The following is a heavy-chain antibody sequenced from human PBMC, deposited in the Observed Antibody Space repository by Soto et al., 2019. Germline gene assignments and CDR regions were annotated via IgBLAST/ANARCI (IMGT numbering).Heavy chain of an antibody. CDR1: ADTFTSYY. Sequence: ASVKVSFKAPADTFTSYYIHWLRQAPVQVLDWIVIINPSGAGTTYAQKFQGRVTMTRDTSKTTGYMELSSLRSEDAAVYYCARGRYDSSGWAFQGGAFDIWGQGTMVTVSS. CDR2: INPSGAGT. V-gene: IGHV1-46*01. CDR3: ARGRYDSSGWAFQGGAFDI. D-gene: IGHD3-22*01. J-gene: IGHJ3*02.